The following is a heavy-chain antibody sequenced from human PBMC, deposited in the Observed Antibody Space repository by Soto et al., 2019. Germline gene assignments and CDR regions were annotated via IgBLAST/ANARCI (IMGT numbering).Heavy chain of an antibody. J-gene: IGHJ4*02. V-gene: IGHV1-18*01. CDR2: ISAHNGNT. CDR1: GYTFTSYG. Sequence: QVHLVQSGAEVKKPGASVKVSCKASGYTFTSYGITWVRQAPGQGLEWMGWISAHNGNTDYAQKLQGRVIATRDTSTSTAYMQLRSLRSDDTAVYYCARGRYGDYWGQGALVTVSS. CDR3: ARGRYGDY. D-gene: IGHD1-1*01.